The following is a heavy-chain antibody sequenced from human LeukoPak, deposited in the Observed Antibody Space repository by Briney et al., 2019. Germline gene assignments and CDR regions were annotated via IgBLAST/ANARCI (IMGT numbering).Heavy chain of an antibody. CDR3: ARGVHRMGAVDI. CDR2: ISYDGSNK. D-gene: IGHD2-8*01. Sequence: GGSLRLSCAASGFTLSSYAMHWVRQAPGKGLEWVAVISYDGSNKYYADSVKGRFTISRDDSKNTLYLQMNSLRAEDTAVYYCARGVHRMGAVDIWGQGTMVTVSS. V-gene: IGHV3-30-3*01. J-gene: IGHJ3*02. CDR1: GFTLSSYA.